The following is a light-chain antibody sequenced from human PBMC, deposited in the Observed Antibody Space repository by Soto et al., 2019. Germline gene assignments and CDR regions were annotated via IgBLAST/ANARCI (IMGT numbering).Light chain of an antibody. V-gene: IGKV1-5*03. J-gene: IGKJ1*01. CDR3: QHYNSYPEA. CDR1: QTITTW. CDR2: KAS. Sequence: DIQMTQSPSTLSGSVGDRVTITCRASQTITTWLAWYQQKPGKAPKLLIYKASTLQSGVPSRFSGSGSGTEFTLTISSLQPEDFATYYCQHYNSYPEAFGQGTKVELK.